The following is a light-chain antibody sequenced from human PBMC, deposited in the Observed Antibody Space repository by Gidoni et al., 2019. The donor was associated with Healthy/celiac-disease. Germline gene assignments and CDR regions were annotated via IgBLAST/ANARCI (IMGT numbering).Light chain of an antibody. J-gene: IGKJ1*01. Sequence: EIVMTQSPATLSVSPGERATLSCRASKIVSSNLAWYQQKPGQAPRLLIYGASTRATGIPSRFSGSGSGTEFTLTISSLQSEDFAVYYCQQYNNWPGTFGQGTKVEIK. V-gene: IGKV3-15*01. CDR2: GAS. CDR1: KIVSSN. CDR3: QQYNNWPGT.